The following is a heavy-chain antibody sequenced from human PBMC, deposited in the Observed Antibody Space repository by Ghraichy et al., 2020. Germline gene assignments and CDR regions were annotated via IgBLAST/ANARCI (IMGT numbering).Heavy chain of an antibody. CDR2: IQSNGIKK. Sequence: GGSLRLSCAASGFIFSNYGMHWVRQAPGKGLEWVSFIQSNGIKKYYEDSVKGRFTISRDNSKNTLYLQMDSLRTEDTAMYYCECTYDNSGHYLGYWGQGTLVTVSS. CDR1: GFIFSNYG. J-gene: IGHJ4*02. CDR3: ECTYDNSGHYLGY. V-gene: IGHV3-30*02. D-gene: IGHD3-22*01.